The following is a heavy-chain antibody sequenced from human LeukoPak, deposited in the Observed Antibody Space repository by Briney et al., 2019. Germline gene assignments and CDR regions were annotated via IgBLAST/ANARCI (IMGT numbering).Heavy chain of an antibody. J-gene: IGHJ3*02. V-gene: IGHV3-20*04. CDR1: GFTFDDYG. CDR3: VRAKDIVVVPADDAFDI. CDR2: INWNGGST. Sequence: PGGSLRLSCAASGFTFDDYGMSWVRQAPGKGLEWVSGINWNGGSTAYADSVKGRFTISRDNAKNSLYLQMNSLRAEDTALYYCVRAKDIVVVPADDAFDIWGQGKMVTVSS. D-gene: IGHD2-2*01.